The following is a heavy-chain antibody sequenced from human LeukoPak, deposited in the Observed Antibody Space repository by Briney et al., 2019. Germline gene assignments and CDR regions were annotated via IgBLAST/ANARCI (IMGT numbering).Heavy chain of an antibody. J-gene: IGHJ4*02. Sequence: ASVKVSCKAFGYTFTSNYMHWVRQAPGQGLEWMGWISGYNGNTKYAQKLQGRVTMTTDTSTSTAYMELRSLRPDDTAVYYCARVAPHRRLSSGWYYFDYWGQGTLVTVSS. V-gene: IGHV1-18*04. D-gene: IGHD6-19*01. CDR3: ARVAPHRRLSSGWYYFDY. CDR1: GYTFTSNY. CDR2: ISGYNGNT.